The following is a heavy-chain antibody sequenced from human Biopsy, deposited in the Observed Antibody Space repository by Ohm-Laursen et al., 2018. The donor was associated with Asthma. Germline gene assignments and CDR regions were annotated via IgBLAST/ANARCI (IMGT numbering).Heavy chain of an antibody. J-gene: IGHJ4*02. D-gene: IGHD2-2*01. CDR2: INSVFGTT. CDR3: ARKAGSCISRTCYSLDF. Sequence: PSVTVSCKSLGGTFNTYVIGWARQAPGQGLEWLGGINSVFGTTTYPQKFQDRVTITADDSTSTVYMELSSLRSEDTAVYYCARKAGSCISRTCYSLDFWGQGTLVTVSS. V-gene: IGHV1-69*01. CDR1: GGTFNTYV.